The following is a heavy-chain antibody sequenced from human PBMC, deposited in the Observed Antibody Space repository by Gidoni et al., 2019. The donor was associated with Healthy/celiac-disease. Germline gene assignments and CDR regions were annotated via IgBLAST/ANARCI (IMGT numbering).Heavy chain of an antibody. V-gene: IGHV1-69*01. CDR2: IIPIFGTA. Sequence: QVHLVQSAAEVKKPGSSVQVSCTTSGSTFTSYAISWVLQAPGQGLEWMRGIIPIFGTANYAQKSQGRVTITADESTSTAYMELSSLRSEDTAVYYCARDQYYDSSGRGYAFDIWGQGTMVTVSS. D-gene: IGHD3-22*01. CDR1: GSTFTSYA. CDR3: ARDQYYDSSGRGYAFDI. J-gene: IGHJ3*02.